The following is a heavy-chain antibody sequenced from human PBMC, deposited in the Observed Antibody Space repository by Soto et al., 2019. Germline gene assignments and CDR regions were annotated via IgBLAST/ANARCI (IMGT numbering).Heavy chain of an antibody. CDR3: AKDSPDYYDSSGYFRYYDY. Sequence: GSLRLSCAASGFTFSSYAMSWVRQAPGKGLEWVSAISGSGGSTYYADSVKGRFTISRDNSKNTLYLQMNSLRAEDTAVYYCAKDSPDYYDSSGYFRYYDYWGQGTLVTVSS. V-gene: IGHV3-23*01. CDR2: ISGSGGST. J-gene: IGHJ4*02. D-gene: IGHD3-22*01. CDR1: GFTFSSYA.